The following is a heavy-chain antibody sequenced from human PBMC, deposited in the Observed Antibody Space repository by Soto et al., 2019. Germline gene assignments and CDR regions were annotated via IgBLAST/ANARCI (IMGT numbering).Heavy chain of an antibody. Sequence: PGGSLRLSCEASGFTFSSYSMHWVRQAPGKGLEWVSSIGTRSDIYYADSVKGRFTISRDNAKNSLSLQMNSMTAEDTAVYYCAREETAWPLAYGLDVWGQGTTVTVSS. J-gene: IGHJ6*02. V-gene: IGHV3-21*01. D-gene: IGHD2-21*02. CDR3: AREETAWPLAYGLDV. CDR2: IGTRSDI. CDR1: GFTFSSYS.